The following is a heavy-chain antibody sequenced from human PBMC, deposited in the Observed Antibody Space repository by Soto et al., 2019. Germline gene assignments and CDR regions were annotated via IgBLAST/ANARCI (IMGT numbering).Heavy chain of an antibody. D-gene: IGHD5-18*01. CDR2: IYHSGST. J-gene: IGHJ4*02. CDR3: ARGRSIIQLWLRGYFDY. Sequence: SETLSLTCAVSGGSISSGGYSWSWIRQPPGKGLEWIGYIYHSGSTYYNPSLKSRVTISVDRSKNQFSLKLSSVTAADTAVYYCARGRSIIQLWLRGYFDYWGQGTLVTVCS. V-gene: IGHV4-30-2*01. CDR1: GGSISSGGYS.